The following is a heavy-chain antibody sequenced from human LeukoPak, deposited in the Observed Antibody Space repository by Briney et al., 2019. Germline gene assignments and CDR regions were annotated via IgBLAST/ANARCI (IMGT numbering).Heavy chain of an antibody. Sequence: SETLSLTCAVYGGSFSGYYWSWIRQPPGKGLEWIGEINHSGSTNYNPSLKSRVTISVDTPKNQFSLKLSSVTAADTAVYYCARGGIAAAGTWHYYYGMDVWGQGTTVTVSS. CDR3: ARGGIAAAGTWHYYYGMDV. J-gene: IGHJ6*02. V-gene: IGHV4-34*01. CDR1: GGSFSGYY. CDR2: INHSGST. D-gene: IGHD6-13*01.